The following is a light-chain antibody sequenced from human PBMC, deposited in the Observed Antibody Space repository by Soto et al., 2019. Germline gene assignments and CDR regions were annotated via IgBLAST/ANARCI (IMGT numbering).Light chain of an antibody. Sequence: EIVMTQSPATLSVSPGEGATLSCRASQSVGSKVAWYQQRPGQAPRLLIYDTSTRATGIAARFSGSGSGTEITLTISSLQSEDFAVYDCQQYNNWPPEYTFGQGTKLEIK. CDR2: DTS. CDR3: QQYNNWPPEYT. V-gene: IGKV3D-15*01. J-gene: IGKJ2*01. CDR1: QSVGSK.